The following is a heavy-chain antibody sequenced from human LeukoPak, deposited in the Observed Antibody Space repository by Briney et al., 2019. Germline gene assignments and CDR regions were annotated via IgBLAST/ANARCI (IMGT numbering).Heavy chain of an antibody. CDR1: GGSISSSSYY. D-gene: IGHD1-14*01. V-gene: IGHV4-39*01. Sequence: SETLSLTCTVSGGSISSSSYYWGWIRQPPGKGLEWIGSIYYSGSTYYNPSLKSRVTISVDTSKNQFSLKLSSVTAADTAVYYCARHRVTGNYYFDYWGQGTLVTVSS. J-gene: IGHJ4*02. CDR3: ARHRVTGNYYFDY. CDR2: IYYSGST.